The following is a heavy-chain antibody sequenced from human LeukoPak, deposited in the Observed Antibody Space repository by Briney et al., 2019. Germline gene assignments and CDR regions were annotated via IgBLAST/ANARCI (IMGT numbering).Heavy chain of an antibody. CDR1: EFVFSDYY. V-gene: IGHV3-11*01. Sequence: GGSLRLSCAASEFVFSDYYMSRIRQAPGKGLEGVSYISDSGSTIYYADSVKGRFTISRENVKNSLYLQMNGLRAEDTAVYYCAREMEGDYGSGTFFDLWGQGNMVTVSS. J-gene: IGHJ4*02. CDR3: AREMEGDYGSGTFFDL. D-gene: IGHD3-10*01. CDR2: ISDSGSTI.